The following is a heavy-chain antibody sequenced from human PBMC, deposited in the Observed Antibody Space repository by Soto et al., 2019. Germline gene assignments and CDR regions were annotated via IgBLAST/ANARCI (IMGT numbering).Heavy chain of an antibody. V-gene: IGHV1-69*01. D-gene: IGHD2-2*01. CDR1: GGTFSSYA. J-gene: IGHJ6*02. CDR2: IIHISSRA. CDR3: ARSQGSSTSLEIYYYYYYGMDV. Sequence: QVQLVQSGAEVKKTGSSVKVSCKASGGTFSSYAISWVRQAPGQGLEWMGGIIHISSRANYAQKFQGRVTISADESTSSAYMELSSLRSEDTAVYYCARSQGSSTSLEIYYYYYYGMDVWGQGTTVTVSS.